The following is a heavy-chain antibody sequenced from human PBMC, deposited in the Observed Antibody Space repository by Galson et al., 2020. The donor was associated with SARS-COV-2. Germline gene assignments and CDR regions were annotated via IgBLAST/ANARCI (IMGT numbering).Heavy chain of an antibody. D-gene: IGHD3-9*01. CDR1: GGSISSYY. Sequence: SETLSLTCTVSGGSISSYYWSWIRQPPGKGLEWLGSIYYTGSTNYNPSLKSRVTISVDTSSNQFSLKLSSVTAADTAIYYCARDGYFAPLDYWGRGTLVTVSS. J-gene: IGHJ4*02. CDR2: IYYTGST. CDR3: ARDGYFAPLDY. V-gene: IGHV4-59*01.